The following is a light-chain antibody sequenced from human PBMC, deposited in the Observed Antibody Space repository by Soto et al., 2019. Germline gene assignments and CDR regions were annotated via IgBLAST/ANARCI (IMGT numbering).Light chain of an antibody. V-gene: IGLV2-8*01. Sequence: QSGLTQPPSASGSPGQSVTIPCTGTSSDVGCYDHVSWYQQHPGKAPKLMIYEVTKRPAGVPDRFSGSKSGNTASLTVSGLQAEDEADYYCSSDAGHYNHVFGTGTKVTVL. CDR2: EVT. CDR3: SSDAGHYNHV. J-gene: IGLJ1*01. CDR1: SSDVGCYDH.